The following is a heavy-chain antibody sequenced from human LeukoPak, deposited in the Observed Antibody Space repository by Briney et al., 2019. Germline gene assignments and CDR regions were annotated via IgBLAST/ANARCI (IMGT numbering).Heavy chain of an antibody. CDR1: GGSVSSGSYY. Sequence: SETLSLTCTVSGGSVSSGSYYWSWIRQPPGKGLEWIGYIYYSGSTNYNPSLKSRVTISVDTSKNQFSLKLSSVTAADTAVYYCARNYNRNRIFQHWGQGTLVTVSS. J-gene: IGHJ1*01. CDR2: IYYSGST. CDR3: ARNYNRNRIFQH. D-gene: IGHD1-14*01. V-gene: IGHV4-61*01.